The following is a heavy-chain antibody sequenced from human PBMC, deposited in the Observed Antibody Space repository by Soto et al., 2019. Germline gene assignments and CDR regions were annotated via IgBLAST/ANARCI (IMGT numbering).Heavy chain of an antibody. D-gene: IGHD3-3*01. J-gene: IGHJ4*02. V-gene: IGHV4-4*02. CDR2: IYHSGST. CDR3: ARVPQYYDFWSGYLSNYYFDY. Sequence: QVQLQESGPGLVKPSGTLSLTCAVSGGSISSSNWWSWVRQPPGKGLEWIGVIYHSGSTNYNPTLKSRVTISVDKSKNQFSLKLSSVTAADKAVYYCARVPQYYDFWSGYLSNYYFDYWGQGTLVTVSS. CDR1: GGSISSSNW.